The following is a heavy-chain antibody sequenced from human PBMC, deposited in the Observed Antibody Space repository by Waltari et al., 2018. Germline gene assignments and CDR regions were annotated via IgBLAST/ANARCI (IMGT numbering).Heavy chain of an antibody. D-gene: IGHD6-13*01. V-gene: IGHV4-34*01. CDR1: GFTFSSYA. Sequence: VQLLESGGGLVQPGGSLRLSCAASGFTFSSYAMSWVRQAPGKGLEWIGEINHSGSTNYNPSLKSRVTISVDTSKNQFSLKLSSVTAADTAVYYCAGGSAAAFDYWGQGTLVTVSS. CDR3: AGGSAAAFDY. J-gene: IGHJ4*02. CDR2: INHSGST.